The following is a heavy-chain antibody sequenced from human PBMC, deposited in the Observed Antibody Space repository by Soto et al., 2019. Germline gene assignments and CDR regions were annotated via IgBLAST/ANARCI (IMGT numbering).Heavy chain of an antibody. CDR1: GYSFINYY. V-gene: IGHV1-46*01. CDR2: LNPSESST. D-gene: IGHD3-3*01. Sequence: ASVKVSCKASGYSFINYYMHWVRQAPGRGLEWMGALNPSESSTKYAQNFQGRVTMTRDTSTSTVYMELSSLRSEDTAVYYCARDRLSIILYYYYGLDVWGQGTTVTVSS. J-gene: IGHJ6*02. CDR3: ARDRLSIILYYYYGLDV.